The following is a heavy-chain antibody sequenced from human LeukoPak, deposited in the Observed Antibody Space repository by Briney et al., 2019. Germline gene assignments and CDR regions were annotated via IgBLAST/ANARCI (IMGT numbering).Heavy chain of an antibody. J-gene: IGHJ4*02. CDR1: GFTFSDAW. CDR3: ARVTLARIVGANGY. Sequence: GGSLRLSCAASGFTFSDAWMTWVRQAPGKGLEWVGRIRSKTAGGTTDYADSVKGRFTISRDNSKNTLYLQMNSLRAEDTAVYYCARVTLARIVGANGYWGQGTLVTVSS. V-gene: IGHV3-15*01. D-gene: IGHD1-26*01. CDR2: IRSKTAGGTT.